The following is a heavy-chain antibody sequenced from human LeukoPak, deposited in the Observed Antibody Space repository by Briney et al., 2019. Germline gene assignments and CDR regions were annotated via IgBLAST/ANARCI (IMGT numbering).Heavy chain of an antibody. D-gene: IGHD4-11*01. J-gene: IGHJ5*02. CDR2: FYYSGST. V-gene: IGHV4-39*07. CDR3: ARSKNWFDP. Sequence: SETLSLTCTVSGGSISSSSYYWGWIRQPPGKGLEWIGSFYYSGSTYYNPSLKSRVTISVDTSKNQFSLKLSSVTAADTAVYYCARSKNWFDPWGQGTLVTVSS. CDR1: GGSISSSSYY.